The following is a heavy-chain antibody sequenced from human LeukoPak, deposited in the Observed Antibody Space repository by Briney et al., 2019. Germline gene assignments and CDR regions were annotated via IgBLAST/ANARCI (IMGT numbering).Heavy chain of an antibody. CDR1: GFTFSNYR. CDR2: ISSDGSST. J-gene: IGHJ4*02. V-gene: IGHV3-74*01. D-gene: IGHD6-19*01. Sequence: GGSLRLSCAASGFTFSNYRMHWVRQAPGKGLVWVSRISSDGSSTSYADSVKGRFTISRDNAKNTLYLQMNSLRAEDTAVYYCARDYNSGLDYWGQGTLVTVSS. CDR3: ARDYNSGLDY.